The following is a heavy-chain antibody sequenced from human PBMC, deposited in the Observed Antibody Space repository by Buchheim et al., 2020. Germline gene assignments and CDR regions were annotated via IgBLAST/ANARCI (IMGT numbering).Heavy chain of an antibody. D-gene: IGHD2-2*01. Sequence: QVTLRESGPALVKPTQTLTLPCTFSGFSLSTSGMCVSWIRQPPGKALEWLARIDWDDDKYYSTSLKTRLTISKDTSKNQVVLTMTNMDPVDTATYYCARILSSSRYYYYGMDVWGQGTT. J-gene: IGHJ6*02. CDR2: IDWDDDK. V-gene: IGHV2-70*15. CDR1: GFSLSTSGMC. CDR3: ARILSSSRYYYYGMDV.